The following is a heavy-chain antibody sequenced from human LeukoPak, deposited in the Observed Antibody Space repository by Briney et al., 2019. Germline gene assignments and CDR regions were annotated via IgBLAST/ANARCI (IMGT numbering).Heavy chain of an antibody. CDR3: ARRPMVRGVIDY. Sequence: SETLSRTCAVYGGSFSGYYWSWIRQPPGEGLEWIGEINHSGSTNYNPSLKSRVTISVDTSKNQFSLKLSSVTAADTAVYYCARRPMVRGVIDYWGQGTQVTVSS. J-gene: IGHJ4*02. CDR2: INHSGST. CDR1: GGSFSGYY. V-gene: IGHV4-34*01. D-gene: IGHD3-10*01.